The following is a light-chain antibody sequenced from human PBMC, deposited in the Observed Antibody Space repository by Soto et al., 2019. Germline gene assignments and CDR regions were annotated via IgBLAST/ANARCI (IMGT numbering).Light chain of an antibody. CDR2: EVI. CDR3: CSYAGSYNVV. J-gene: IGLJ2*01. V-gene: IGLV2-11*01. Sequence: QSALTQPRSVSGSLGQSVTFSCTGTSSDVGDYNYVSWYQQHPGKAPKLIIYEVIKRPSGVPDRFSGSKSGNTASLTISGLQTEDEADYYCCSYAGSYNVVFGGGTQLTVL. CDR1: SSDVGDYNY.